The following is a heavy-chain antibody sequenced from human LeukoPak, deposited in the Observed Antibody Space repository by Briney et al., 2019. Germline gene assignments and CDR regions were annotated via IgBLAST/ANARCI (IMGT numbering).Heavy chain of an antibody. CDR3: ARGPGGRRGYHPLEDYYYYYYMDV. CDR1: GYDFTGYS. D-gene: IGHD3-22*01. CDR2: ISAYNGNT. V-gene: IGHV1-18*04. J-gene: IGHJ6*03. Sequence: GASVKVSCKTSGYDFTGYSIYWVRQAPGQGLEWMGWISAYNGNTKYAQKLQGRVTMTTDISTSTAYMELRSLRSDDTAVYYCARGPGGRRGYHPLEDYYYYYYMDVWGKGTTVTVSS.